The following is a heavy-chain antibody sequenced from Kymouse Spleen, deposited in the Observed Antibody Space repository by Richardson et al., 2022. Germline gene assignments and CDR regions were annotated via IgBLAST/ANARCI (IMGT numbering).Heavy chain of an antibody. CDR1: GGSISSSSYY. V-gene: IGHV4-39*01. CDR2: IYYSGST. J-gene: IGHJ6*02. Sequence: QLQLQESGPGLVKPSETLSLTCTVSGGSISSSSYYWGWIRQPPGKGLEWIGSIYYSGSTYYNPSLKSRVTISVDTSKNQFSLKLSSVTAADTAVYYCARQGSSSSYYYYYGMDVWGQGTTVTVSS. D-gene: IGHD6-13*01. CDR3: ARQGSSSSYYYYYGMDV.